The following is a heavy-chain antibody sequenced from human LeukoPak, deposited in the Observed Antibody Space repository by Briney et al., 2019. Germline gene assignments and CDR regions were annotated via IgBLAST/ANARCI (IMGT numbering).Heavy chain of an antibody. CDR3: ARSSGSYGYYYGMDV. V-gene: IGHV5-51*01. D-gene: IGHD1-26*01. CDR2: IYPGDSDT. Sequence: GESLKISCKGSGYSFTSYWIGWVRQMPGKGLEWMGIIYPGDSDTRYSPSFQGQVTISADKSISTAYLQWSSLKASDTAMYYCARSSGSYGYYYGMDVWGQGTLVTVSS. CDR1: GYSFTSYW. J-gene: IGHJ6*02.